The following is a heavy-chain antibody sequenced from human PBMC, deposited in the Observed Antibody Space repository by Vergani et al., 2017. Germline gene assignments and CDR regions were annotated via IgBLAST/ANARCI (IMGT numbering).Heavy chain of an antibody. CDR3: ARRAERWETLLRDDGDV. D-gene: IGHD1-26*01. CDR2: INHSGTI. Sequence: QVQLQQWGPGLLKPSETLSLTCAVYGGSLSGYYWSWIRLAPGKGLEWIGEINHSGTINYNPTLKSPFNVSRDTTRDHYSIKLRSVSAADTAVYFCARRAERWETLLRDDGDVWGQGTFVTVSP. V-gene: IGHV4-34*01. CDR1: GGSLSGYY. J-gene: IGHJ3*01.